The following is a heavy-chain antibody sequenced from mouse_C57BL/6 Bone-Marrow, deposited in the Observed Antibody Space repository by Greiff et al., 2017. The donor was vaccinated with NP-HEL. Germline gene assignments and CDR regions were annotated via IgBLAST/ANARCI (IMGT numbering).Heavy chain of an antibody. Sequence: VHVKQSGPELVKPGASVKISCKASGYSFTGYYMNWVKQSPEKSLEWIGEINPSTGGTTYNQKFKAKATLTVDKSSSTAYMQLKSLTSEDSAVYYCARWDYDGDYWGQGTTLTVSS. J-gene: IGHJ2*01. CDR1: GYSFTGYY. V-gene: IGHV1-42*01. CDR2: INPSTGGT. CDR3: ARWDYDGDY. D-gene: IGHD2-4*01.